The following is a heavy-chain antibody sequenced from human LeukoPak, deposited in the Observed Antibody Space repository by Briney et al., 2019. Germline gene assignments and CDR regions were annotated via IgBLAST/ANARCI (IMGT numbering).Heavy chain of an antibody. Sequence: GGSLRLSCEASGFTFSSYWMTWVRQAPGKGLEWVANIKTDGSEKHYVDSVKGRFTISRDNSYNTVSLQMNGLRDEDTGVYYCAKGLKTGVGPYMGYHYYMDVWGKGATVTVSS. D-gene: IGHD3-16*01. CDR1: GFTFSSYW. J-gene: IGHJ6*03. CDR2: IKTDGSEK. V-gene: IGHV3-7*03. CDR3: AKGLKTGVGPYMGYHYYMDV.